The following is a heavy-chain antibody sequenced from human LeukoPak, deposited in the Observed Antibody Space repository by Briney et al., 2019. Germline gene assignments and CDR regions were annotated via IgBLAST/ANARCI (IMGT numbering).Heavy chain of an antibody. Sequence: ASVNVSCMTSLYTFTDYYMHWVGPAPGRGVAWMGWINPYSGGTNYAQKFQGRVTMTRDTSSSTAYMELSRLRSDDTAFYYCARVNYNMRGYYHLDYWGQGTLLTVSS. CDR1: LYTFTDYY. CDR3: ARVNYNMRGYYHLDY. CDR2: INPYSGGT. V-gene: IGHV1-2*02. D-gene: IGHD3-22*01. J-gene: IGHJ4*02.